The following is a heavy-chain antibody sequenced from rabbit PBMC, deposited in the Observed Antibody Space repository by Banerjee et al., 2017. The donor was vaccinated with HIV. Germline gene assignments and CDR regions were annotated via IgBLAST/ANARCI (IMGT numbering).Heavy chain of an antibody. V-gene: IGHV1S45*01. CDR1: GLDFSSSYW. D-gene: IGHD4-1*01. J-gene: IGHJ4*01. CDR3: ARDLAGVTGWNFGL. CDR2: IATGSSGST. Sequence: QEQLVEYGGDLVQPEGSLTLTCKASGLDFSSSYWICWVRQAPGKGLEWIACIATGSSGSTYYASWAKGRFTIFKTSSTTVTLQMTSLTAADTATYFCARDLAGVTGWNFGLWGPGTLVTVS.